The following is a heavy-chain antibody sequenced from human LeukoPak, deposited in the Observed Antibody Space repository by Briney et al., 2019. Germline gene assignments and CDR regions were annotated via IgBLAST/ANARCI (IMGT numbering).Heavy chain of an antibody. D-gene: IGHD2-15*01. J-gene: IGHJ4*02. CDR2: VYTSGST. V-gene: IGHV4-4*07. CDR3: AVALRGGTSYYFDY. CDR1: GVSGGSFTSYS. Sequence: SETLPLTCSVSGVSGGSFTSYSWAWLRPSAEKGLEWIRLVYTSGSTNINPPLYSRVIMLLVTFKIQFSLTLYSVTAAYAAVYYCAVALRGGTSYYFDYWGRGILVTVSS.